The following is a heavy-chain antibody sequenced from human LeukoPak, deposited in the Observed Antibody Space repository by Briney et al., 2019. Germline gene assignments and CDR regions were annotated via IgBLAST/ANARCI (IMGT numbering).Heavy chain of an antibody. CDR3: ARDQNIAVAGIDAFDT. V-gene: IGHV3-13*01. J-gene: IGHJ3*02. D-gene: IGHD6-19*01. Sequence: GGSLRLSCVASGFTFSSYDMHWVRQATGKGLEWVSAIGTAGDTYYPGSVKGRFTISRENAKNSLYLQMNSLRAGDTAVYYCARDQNIAVAGIDAFDTWGQGTMVTVSS. CDR2: IGTAGDT. CDR1: GFTFSSYD.